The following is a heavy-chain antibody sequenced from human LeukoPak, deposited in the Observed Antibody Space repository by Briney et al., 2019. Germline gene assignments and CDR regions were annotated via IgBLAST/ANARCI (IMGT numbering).Heavy chain of an antibody. J-gene: IGHJ5*02. V-gene: IGHV3-74*01. D-gene: IGHD3-9*01. Sequence: PGGSLRLSCAVSGFTFSSTWMNWVRQGPGKGLEWVSRITSDGSSTIYADSVKGRFTISRDNAKNTLYLQMNSLRVEDTAVYYCARDPRRGYYDLLTGYYPNWFDPWGQGTLVTVSS. CDR1: GFTFSSTW. CDR2: ITSDGSST. CDR3: ARDPRRGYYDLLTGYYPNWFDP.